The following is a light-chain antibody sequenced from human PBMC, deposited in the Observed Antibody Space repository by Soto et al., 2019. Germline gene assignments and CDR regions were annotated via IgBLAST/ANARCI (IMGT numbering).Light chain of an antibody. V-gene: IGLV2-14*01. CDR1: SSVVGGYDY. Sequence: QSVLTQPASVSGSPGQSIAISCTGTSSVVGGYDYVSWYQQYPGKAPKVMIYDVSNRPSGVSNRFSGSKSGNTASLTISGLQAEDEADYYCSSYTSSSTYVFGTGTKVTVL. CDR3: SSYTSSSTYV. J-gene: IGLJ1*01. CDR2: DVS.